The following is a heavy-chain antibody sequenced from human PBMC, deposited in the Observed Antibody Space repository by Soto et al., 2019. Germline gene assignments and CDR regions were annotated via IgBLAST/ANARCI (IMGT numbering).Heavy chain of an antibody. CDR3: ASYCNTSDCCHLYYFDY. V-gene: IGHV4-61*01. CDR2: VYFTGTT. Sequence: SETLSLTCTVAGGSVSNGTYYWSWSRQPPGKGLEWIGNVYFTGTTIYNPSLKSRVTMSVDTYNDQFFPKLTSVTAADTAVYWCASYCNTSDCCHLYYFDYWCLVTLVTVS. D-gene: IGHD2-21*02. CDR1: GGSVSNGTYY. J-gene: IGHJ4*02.